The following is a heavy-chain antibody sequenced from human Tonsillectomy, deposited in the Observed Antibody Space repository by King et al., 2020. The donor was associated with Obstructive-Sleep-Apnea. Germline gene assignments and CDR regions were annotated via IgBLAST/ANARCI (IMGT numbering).Heavy chain of an antibody. D-gene: IGHD3-10*01. CDR1: GFTFRSYG. V-gene: IGHV3-30*02. CDR2: IRFDGSDK. CDR3: AKDHPYYGSGSYPLAIDY. J-gene: IGHJ4*02. Sequence: VQLVESGGGVVQPGGSLRLSCAASGFTFRSYGMHWVRQAPGKGLEWVAFIRFDGSDKYYADSVKGRFTISRDNSKTTLSLQMASLRAEDTAVYYCAKDHPYYGSGSYPLAIDYWGQGALVTVSS.